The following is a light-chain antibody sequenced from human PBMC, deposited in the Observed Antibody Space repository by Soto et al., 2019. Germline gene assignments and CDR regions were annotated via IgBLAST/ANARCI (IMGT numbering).Light chain of an antibody. J-gene: IGKJ5*01. CDR1: QSVSSY. CDR3: QQRSNWPIT. CDR2: DTS. V-gene: IGKV3-11*01. Sequence: EIVLTQSPATLSLYPGERATLSCRASQSVSSYLAWYQQKPGQAPRLLIYDTSNRATGIPARFSGSGSGADITLTISSLQSEDFAVYYCQQRSNWPITFGQGTRLEIK.